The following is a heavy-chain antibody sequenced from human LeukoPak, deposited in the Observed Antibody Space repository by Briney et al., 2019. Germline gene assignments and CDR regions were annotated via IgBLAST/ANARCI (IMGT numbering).Heavy chain of an antibody. Sequence: PSETLSLTCTVSGGSISSYYWSWIRQPPGKGLEWIGYIYYSGSTNYNPSLKSRVTISVDTSKNQFSLKLSSVTAADTAVYYCAGRIAVATDAFDIWGQGTMVTVSS. CDR3: AGRIAVATDAFDI. D-gene: IGHD6-19*01. CDR2: IYYSGST. V-gene: IGHV4-59*01. CDR1: GGSISSYY. J-gene: IGHJ3*02.